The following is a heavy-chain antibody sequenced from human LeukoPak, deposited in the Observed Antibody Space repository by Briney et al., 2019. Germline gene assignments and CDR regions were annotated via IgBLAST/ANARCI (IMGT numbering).Heavy chain of an antibody. CDR3: ASVYDFWVLAY. Sequence: GGPLRLSCAASGFTFSDYYMSWIRQAPGKGLEGVSYISSSGSTIYYADSVKGRFTISRDNAKNSLYLQMNSLRAEDTAVYYCASVYDFWVLAYWGQGTLVTVSS. CDR1: GFTFSDYY. J-gene: IGHJ4*02. D-gene: IGHD3-3*01. V-gene: IGHV3-11*04. CDR2: ISSSGSTI.